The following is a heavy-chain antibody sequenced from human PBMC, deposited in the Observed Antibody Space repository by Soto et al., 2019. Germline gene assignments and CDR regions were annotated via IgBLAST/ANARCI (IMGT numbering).Heavy chain of an antibody. Sequence: EVQLVESGGGLVQPGGSLRLSCAASGFTFSSYSMNWVRQAPGKGLEWVSYISSSSSTIYYADSVKGRFTISRDNAKNSLYLQMNSLRAEDTAVYYCAREWYIVATIGFDYWGQGTLVTVSS. CDR3: AREWYIVATIGFDY. J-gene: IGHJ4*02. CDR1: GFTFSSYS. D-gene: IGHD5-12*01. V-gene: IGHV3-48*01. CDR2: ISSSSSTI.